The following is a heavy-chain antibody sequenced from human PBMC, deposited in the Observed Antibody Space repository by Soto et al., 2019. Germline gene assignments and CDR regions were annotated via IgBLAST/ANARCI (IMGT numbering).Heavy chain of an antibody. CDR3: ARFSIAEPYFDY. J-gene: IGHJ4*02. V-gene: IGHV1-3*01. CDR1: GYTFTSYA. Sequence: ASVKVSCKASGYTFTSYAMHWVRQAPGQRLEWMGWVNAGNGNTKYSQKFQGRVTITRDTSASTAYMELSSLRSEDTAVYYCARFSIAEPYFDYWGQGTLVTVSS. CDR2: VNAGNGNT. D-gene: IGHD2-15*01.